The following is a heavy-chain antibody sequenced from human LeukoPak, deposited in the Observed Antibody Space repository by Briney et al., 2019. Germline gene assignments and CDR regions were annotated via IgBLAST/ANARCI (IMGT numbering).Heavy chain of an antibody. CDR3: ARLASYSRSWYDAFDV. Sequence: GGSLRLSCAASGFTFSNYWMSWVRQAPGKGLEWVANIKQDGSEKYYVDSVKGRFTFSRDNAKNSLYLQMNSLRADDTAVYYCARLASYSRSWYDAFDVWGQGTMVTVSS. D-gene: IGHD6-13*01. J-gene: IGHJ3*01. CDR2: IKQDGSEK. V-gene: IGHV3-7*01. CDR1: GFTFSNYW.